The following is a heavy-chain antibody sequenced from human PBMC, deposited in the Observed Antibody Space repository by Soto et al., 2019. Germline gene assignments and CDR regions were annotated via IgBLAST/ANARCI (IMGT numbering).Heavy chain of an antibody. CDR2: IYYSGST. J-gene: IGHJ4*02. CDR3: MLGSGWKDFDY. CDR1: GGSITGSSYY. D-gene: IGHD3-22*01. Sequence: PSETLSLTCTVSGGSITGSSYYWGWNRQPPGKGLEWIGSIYYSGSTYYNPSLKSRVTISVDTSKNQFSLKLSSVTAADTAVYYCMLGSGWKDFDYWGQGTLVTVSS. V-gene: IGHV4-39*01.